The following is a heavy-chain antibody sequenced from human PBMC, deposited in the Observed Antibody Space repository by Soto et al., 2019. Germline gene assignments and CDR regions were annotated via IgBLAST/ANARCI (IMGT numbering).Heavy chain of an antibody. CDR2: IYYSGST. CDR3: ARHAGLPAAMRWGYYYMDV. V-gene: IGHV4-59*08. Sequence: SETLSLTCTVSGGSISSYYWSWIRQPPGKGLEWIGYIYYSGSTNYNPSLKSRVTISVDTSKNQFSLKLSSVTAADTAVYYCARHAGLPAAMRWGYYYMDVWGKGTTVTVSS. CDR1: GGSISSYY. J-gene: IGHJ6*03. D-gene: IGHD2-2*01.